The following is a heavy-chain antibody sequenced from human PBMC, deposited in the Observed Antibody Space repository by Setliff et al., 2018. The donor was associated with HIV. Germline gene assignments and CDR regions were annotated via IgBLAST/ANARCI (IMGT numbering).Heavy chain of an antibody. Sequence: PGGSLRLSCAASGFTFSSYAIHWVRQAPGKGLEWVALISYDGSNKYYADSVKGRFTISRDNSKNSLYLQMNSLRAEDTAVYFCVRSIGGSPYWGQGTLVTVSS. CDR3: VRSIGGSPY. D-gene: IGHD2-15*01. CDR1: GFTFSSYA. J-gene: IGHJ4*02. CDR2: ISYDGSNK. V-gene: IGHV3-30*04.